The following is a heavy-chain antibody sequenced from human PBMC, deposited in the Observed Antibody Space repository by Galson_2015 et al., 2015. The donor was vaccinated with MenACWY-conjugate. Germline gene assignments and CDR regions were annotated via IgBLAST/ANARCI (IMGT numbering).Heavy chain of an antibody. CDR1: GYTFSSYG. CDR2: ISAHNGNT. J-gene: IGHJ4*02. CDR3: ARTHNYYDYVWGSYRLDY. Sequence: SVKVSCKASGYTFSSYGISWVQQAPGQGLEWMGWISAHNGNTNSAQKLQGRVTMTTDTSTSTAYMELRSLRSDDTAVYYCARTHNYYDYVWGSYRLDYWGQGTLVTVSS. V-gene: IGHV1-18*01. D-gene: IGHD3-16*02.